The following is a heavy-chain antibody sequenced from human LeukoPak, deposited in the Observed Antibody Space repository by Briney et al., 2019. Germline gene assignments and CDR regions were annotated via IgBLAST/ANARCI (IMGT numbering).Heavy chain of an antibody. J-gene: IGHJ5*02. D-gene: IGHD3-10*01. CDR3: ARRRKRGRWFGP. Sequence: SETLSLTCTVSGGSLSSTSYYYWGWIRQPPGKGLEWIGSIYYSGSTYYNQSLKSRVTRSVDTFKIQCSLKLNTVTAAATAVYYCARRRKRGRWFGPWGQGTLVTVSS. CDR1: GGSLSSTSYYY. CDR2: IYYSGST. V-gene: IGHV4-39*01.